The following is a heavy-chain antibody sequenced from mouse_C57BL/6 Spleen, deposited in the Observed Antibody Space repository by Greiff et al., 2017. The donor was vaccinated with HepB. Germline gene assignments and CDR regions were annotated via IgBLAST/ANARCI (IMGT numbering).Heavy chain of an antibody. CDR2: IYPRSGNT. V-gene: IGHV1-81*01. CDR3: ASKTTVVEGDY. J-gene: IGHJ2*01. D-gene: IGHD1-1*01. Sequence: QVQLKQSGAELARPGASVKLSCKASGYTFTSYGISWVKQRTGQGLEWIGEIYPRSGNTYYNEKFKGKATLTADKSSSTAYMELRSLNSADSAVYFCASKTTVVEGDYWGQGTTLTVSS. CDR1: GYTFTSYG.